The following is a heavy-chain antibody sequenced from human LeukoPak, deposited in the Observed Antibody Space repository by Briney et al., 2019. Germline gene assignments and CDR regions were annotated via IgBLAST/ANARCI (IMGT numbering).Heavy chain of an antibody. J-gene: IGHJ4*02. CDR2: IYTSGST. V-gene: IGHV4-4*07. CDR1: GGSISSYY. Sequence: SETLSLTCTVSGGSISSYYWSWIRQPAGKGLEWIGRIYTSGSTNYNPSLKSRVTMSVDTSKNQFSLKLSSVTAADTALYYCARHRYCSSTSCYPGTYFDYWGQGSLVTVSS. CDR3: ARHRYCSSTSCYPGTYFDY. D-gene: IGHD2-2*01.